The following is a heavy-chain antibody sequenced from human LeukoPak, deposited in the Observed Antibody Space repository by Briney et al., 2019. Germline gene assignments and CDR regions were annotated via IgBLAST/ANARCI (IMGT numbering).Heavy chain of an antibody. J-gene: IGHJ4*02. CDR1: GGSISSYY. CDR3: AGLYGSGSYYGY. Sequence: PSETLSLTCTVSGGSISSYYWSWIRQPPGKGLEWIAYIYYSGSTNYNPSLKSRVTISVDTSKNQFSLKLSSVTAADTAVYYCAGLYGSGSYYGYWGQGTLVTVSS. CDR2: IYYSGST. V-gene: IGHV4-59*01. D-gene: IGHD3-10*01.